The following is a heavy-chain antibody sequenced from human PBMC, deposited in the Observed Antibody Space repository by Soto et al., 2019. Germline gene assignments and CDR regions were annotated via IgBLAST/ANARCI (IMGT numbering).Heavy chain of an antibody. CDR2: ISYDGSNK. Sequence: QVQLVESGGGVVQPGRSLRLSCAASGFTFSSYGMHWVRQAPGKGLEWVAVISYDGSNKYYADSVKGRFTISRDNSKNTLYLQMNSLRAEDTAVYYCAKGVWVWSGGNSLEIDYWGQGTLVTVSS. V-gene: IGHV3-30*18. J-gene: IGHJ4*02. CDR3: AKGVWVWSGGNSLEIDY. CDR1: GFTFSSYG. D-gene: IGHD2-21*02.